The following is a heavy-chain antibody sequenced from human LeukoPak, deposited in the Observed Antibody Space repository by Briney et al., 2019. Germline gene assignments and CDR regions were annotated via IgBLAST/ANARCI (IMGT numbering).Heavy chain of an antibody. Sequence: GGSLRLSCAASGFTFSDYGMHWVRQAPGKGLEWVAIISYDGNSQFYVDSVKGRFTISRDNSKNTLYLQMNSLRAEDTAVYYCAKDLTTGTLSFDYWGQGTLVTVSS. J-gene: IGHJ4*02. CDR3: AKDLTTGTLSFDY. CDR1: GFTFSDYG. CDR2: ISYDGNSQ. V-gene: IGHV3-30*18. D-gene: IGHD1-1*01.